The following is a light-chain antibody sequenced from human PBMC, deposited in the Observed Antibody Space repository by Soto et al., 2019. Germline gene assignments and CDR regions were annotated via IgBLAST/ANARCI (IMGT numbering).Light chain of an antibody. CDR3: QQRSDWPSA. CDR2: DTS. J-gene: IGKJ4*01. Sequence: EIVLTQSPDTLSLSPGETATLSCRASQSVSDYLAWYQQKPGQAPRLLIYDTSNRATGIPVRFSGSGSGTDFSLTISSLEPEDFGVYYCQQRSDWPSAFGGGTKVEIK. CDR1: QSVSDY. V-gene: IGKV3-11*01.